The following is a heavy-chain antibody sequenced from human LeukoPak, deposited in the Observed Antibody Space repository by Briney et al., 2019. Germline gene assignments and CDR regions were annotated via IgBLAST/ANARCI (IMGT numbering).Heavy chain of an antibody. V-gene: IGHV1-46*01. D-gene: IGHD5-24*01. J-gene: IGHJ6*02. CDR2: INPSGGRT. CDR3: ARWRWVPDHDYYYYGMDV. Sequence: EASVKVSCKASGYTFTSYDINWVRQAPGQGLEWMGKINPSGGRTNYAQKFQDRVTLTSDTSTSTAYMELSSLRSEDTAVYYCARWRWVPDHDYYYYGMDVWGQGTTVTVSS. CDR1: GYTFTSYD.